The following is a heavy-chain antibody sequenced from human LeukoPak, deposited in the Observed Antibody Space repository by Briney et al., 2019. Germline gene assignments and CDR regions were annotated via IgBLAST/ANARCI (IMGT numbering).Heavy chain of an antibody. CDR1: GFTFSSYA. CDR2: ISASGGSS. V-gene: IGHV3-23*01. Sequence: GGSLRLSCAASGFTFSSYAMTWVRQAPGTGLEWVSAISASGGSSYYADSVKGRFTISRDNSKNTLHLQMNSLRAEDAAVYYCARGHSGAWAYFFDFWGQGTLVTVSS. D-gene: IGHD6-25*01. CDR3: ARGHSGAWAYFFDF. J-gene: IGHJ4*02.